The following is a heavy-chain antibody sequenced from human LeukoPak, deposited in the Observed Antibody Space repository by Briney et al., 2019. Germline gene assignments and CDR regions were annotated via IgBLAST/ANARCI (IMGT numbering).Heavy chain of an antibody. J-gene: IGHJ6*02. Sequence: GASVKVSCKASGYTFTSYDINWVRQATGQGLEWMGWMNPNSGNTGYAQKFQGRVTMTRNTSISTAYMELSSLRSEDTAVYYCARPKGLLWFGDPDYGMDVWGQGTTVTVSS. CDR3: ARPKGLLWFGDPDYGMDV. CDR2: MNPNSGNT. D-gene: IGHD3-10*01. V-gene: IGHV1-8*01. CDR1: GYTFTSYD.